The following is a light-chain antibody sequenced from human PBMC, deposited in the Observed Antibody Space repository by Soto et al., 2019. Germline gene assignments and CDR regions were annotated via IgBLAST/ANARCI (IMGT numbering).Light chain of an antibody. CDR2: DVR. CDR3: SSYRSSSTPVV. CDR1: SSDVGAYNY. J-gene: IGLJ2*01. Sequence: QSALTQPASVSGSPGQSITISCTGTSSDVGAYNYVSWYQQHPGKAPKLMIYDVRDRPSGVSNRFSGSKSGNTASLTISGLQAEDEADYYCSSYRSSSTPVVFGGGTKLTVL. V-gene: IGLV2-14*03.